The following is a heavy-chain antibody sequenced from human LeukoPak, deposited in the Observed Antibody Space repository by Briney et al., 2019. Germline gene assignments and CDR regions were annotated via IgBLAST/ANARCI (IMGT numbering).Heavy chain of an antibody. CDR3: ARESSGILTGYYIDY. Sequence: GGSLRLSCAASGFTVSSNYMSWVRQAPGKGLEWVSVIYSGGSTYYADSVKGRFTISRDNSKNTLYPQMNSLRAEDTAVYYCARESSGILTGYYIDYWGQGTLVTVSS. CDR1: GFTVSSNY. V-gene: IGHV3-53*01. J-gene: IGHJ4*02. CDR2: IYSGGST. D-gene: IGHD3-9*01.